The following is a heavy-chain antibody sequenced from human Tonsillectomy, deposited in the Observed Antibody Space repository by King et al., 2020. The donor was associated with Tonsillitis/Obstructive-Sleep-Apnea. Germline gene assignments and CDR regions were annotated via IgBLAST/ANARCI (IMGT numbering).Heavy chain of an antibody. CDR1: GFTFSSYD. J-gene: IGHJ6*03. D-gene: IGHD5-24*01. Sequence: QLVQSGGGLVQPGGSLRLSCAASGFTFSSYDMHWVRQATGKGLEWVSAIGTAGDTYYPGSVKGRFTISRENAKNSLYLLMNSLRAGDTAVYYCARTYNGRYYYYMDVWGKGTTVTVSS. CDR3: ARTYNGRYYYYMDV. V-gene: IGHV3-13*04. CDR2: IGTAGDT.